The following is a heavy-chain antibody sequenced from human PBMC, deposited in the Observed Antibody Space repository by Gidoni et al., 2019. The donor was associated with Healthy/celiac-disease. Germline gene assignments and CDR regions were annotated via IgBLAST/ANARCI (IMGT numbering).Heavy chain of an antibody. CDR3: TRDRPNYYGSGSYAYYYGMDV. Sequence: EVQLVESGGGLVKPGRSLRLSCTASGFTFGDYAMSWFRQAPGKGLEWVGFIRSKAYGGTTEYAASEKGRFTISRDDSKSIAYLQMNSLKTEDTAVYYCTRDRPNYYGSGSYAYYYGMDVWGQGTTVTVSS. D-gene: IGHD3-10*01. CDR2: IRSKAYGGTT. V-gene: IGHV3-49*05. CDR1: GFTFGDYA. J-gene: IGHJ6*02.